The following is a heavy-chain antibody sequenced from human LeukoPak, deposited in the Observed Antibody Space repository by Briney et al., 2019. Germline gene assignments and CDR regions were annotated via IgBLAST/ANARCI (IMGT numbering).Heavy chain of an antibody. CDR1: GFTFSSYS. CDR2: ISSSSSYI. CDR3: AARSRPLDYYYMDV. D-gene: IGHD6-6*01. V-gene: IGHV3-21*01. J-gene: IGHJ6*03. Sequence: GSLRLSCAASGFTFSSYSMNWVRQAPGKGLEWVSSISSSSSYIYYADSVKGRFTISRDNAKNSLYLQMNSLRAEDTAVYYCAARSRPLDYYYMDVWGKGTTVTVSS.